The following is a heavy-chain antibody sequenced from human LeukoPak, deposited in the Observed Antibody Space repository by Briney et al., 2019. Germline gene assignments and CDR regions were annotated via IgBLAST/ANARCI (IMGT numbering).Heavy chain of an antibody. CDR1: GYTFTDYY. D-gene: IGHD6-19*01. CDR2: INPNIGGGT. Sequence: ASVKVSCKASGYTFTDYYMHWVRQAPGQGLERMGWINPNIGGGTNYAQKFQGRVTMTRDTSISTAYMELSRLRSDDTAVYYCARDYSSGWDIDYWGQGTLVTVSS. J-gene: IGHJ4*02. CDR3: ARDYSSGWDIDY. V-gene: IGHV1-2*02.